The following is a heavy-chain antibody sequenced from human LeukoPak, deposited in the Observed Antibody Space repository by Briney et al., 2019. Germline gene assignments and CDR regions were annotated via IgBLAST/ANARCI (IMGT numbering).Heavy chain of an antibody. J-gene: IGHJ4*02. V-gene: IGHV1-69*13. CDR2: IIPIFGTA. D-gene: IGHD6-19*01. CDR3: ALWAHSVIAVAGIDY. Sequence: SVKVSCKASGGTFSSYAISWVRQAPGQGLEWMGGIIPIFGTANYAQKFQGRVTITADESTSTAYMELSSLRSEDTAVYYCALWAHSVIAVAGIDYWGQGTLVTVSS. CDR1: GGTFSSYA.